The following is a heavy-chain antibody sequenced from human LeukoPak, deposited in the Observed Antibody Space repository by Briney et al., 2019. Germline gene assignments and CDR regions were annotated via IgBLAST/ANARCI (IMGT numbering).Heavy chain of an antibody. Sequence: GGSLRLSCAASGFSFTSYAMSWVRQAQGKGLEWVSAVSRSGGATYYADSVKGRFTISRDNSKSTVYLEMNSLRAEDTAVYYCAKAAYDFWSGYLLGYWGQGTLVTVSS. V-gene: IGHV3-23*01. D-gene: IGHD3-3*01. CDR1: GFSFTSYA. CDR3: AKAAYDFWSGYLLGY. CDR2: VSRSGGAT. J-gene: IGHJ4*02.